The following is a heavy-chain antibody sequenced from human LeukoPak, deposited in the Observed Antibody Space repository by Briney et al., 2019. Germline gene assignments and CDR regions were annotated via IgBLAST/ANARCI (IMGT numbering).Heavy chain of an antibody. J-gene: IGHJ6*03. CDR3: ASLNWRYYFMDV. CDR2: IYAGDTT. D-gene: IGHD3-16*02. Sequence: GGSLRLSCAASGFTVVRNYMGWVRQAPGKGLEWVSVIYAGDTTYYTDSVKGRFTMSRDNSKNTVHLRMNSLRVDDTAVYYCASLNWRYYFMDVWGQGTTVIVSS. V-gene: IGHV3-53*01. CDR1: GFTVVRNY.